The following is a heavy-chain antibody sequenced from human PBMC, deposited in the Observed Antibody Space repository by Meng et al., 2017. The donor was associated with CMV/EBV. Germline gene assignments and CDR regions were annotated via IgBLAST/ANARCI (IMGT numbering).Heavy chain of an antibody. CDR1: GGSISSYY. J-gene: IGHJ4*02. Sequence: SETLSLTCTVSGGSISSYYWSWIRQPPGKGLEWIGYIYYSGSTNYNPSLKSRVTISVDASKNQFSLKLSSVTAADTAVYYCARGGARDTARLGYWGRGTLVTVSS. D-gene: IGHD5-18*01. V-gene: IGHV4-59*01. CDR3: ARGGARDTARLGY. CDR2: IYYSGST.